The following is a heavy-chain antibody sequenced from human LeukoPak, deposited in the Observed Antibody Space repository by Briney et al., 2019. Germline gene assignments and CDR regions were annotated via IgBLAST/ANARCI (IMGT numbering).Heavy chain of an antibody. Sequence: GASVKVSCKASGYTFSSYGINWVRQAPGQGLEWMGWISGYNGNTNYAQKFQGRVTMTTDTSTSTVYMELRSLRSDDTAVYYCVRDYSAAYSGYDSNWFDPWGQGTLVTVSS. J-gene: IGHJ5*02. D-gene: IGHD5-12*01. CDR2: ISGYNGNT. CDR3: VRDYSAAYSGYDSNWFDP. CDR1: GYTFSSYG. V-gene: IGHV1-18*01.